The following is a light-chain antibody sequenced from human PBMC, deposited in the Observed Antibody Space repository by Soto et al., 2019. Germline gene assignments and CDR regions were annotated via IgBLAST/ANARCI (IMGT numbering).Light chain of an antibody. CDR1: QTVSSNY. V-gene: IGKV3-20*01. Sequence: EIVLTQSPGTLSLSPGERATLSCRASQTVSSNYLAWYQQKPGQAPRLLIYGASTRATDIPDRFSGSGSETDFTLTISRLEPEDFAVYYCQQYGSSYTFGQGTKLEIK. CDR3: QQYGSSYT. CDR2: GAS. J-gene: IGKJ2*01.